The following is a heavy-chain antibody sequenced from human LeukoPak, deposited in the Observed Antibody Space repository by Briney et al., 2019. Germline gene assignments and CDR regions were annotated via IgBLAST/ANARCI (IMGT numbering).Heavy chain of an antibody. J-gene: IGHJ6*02. Sequence: ASVKVSCKASGYTFTNFFVHWVRQAPGQGLEWMGWINSSLGGTNFAQKSQGRVTMTRDTSISTAYMDLTRLRSDDTAVYYCARDGAYSGSVDQDYYSGMDVWGQGTTVTVS. V-gene: IGHV1-2*02. CDR3: ARDGAYSGSVDQDYYSGMDV. CDR1: GYTFTNFF. CDR2: INSSLGGT. D-gene: IGHD1-26*01.